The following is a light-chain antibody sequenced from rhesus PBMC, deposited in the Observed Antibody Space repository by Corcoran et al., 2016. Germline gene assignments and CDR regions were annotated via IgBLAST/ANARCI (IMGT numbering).Light chain of an antibody. CDR2: GAS. CDR1: QCVSSY. CDR3: QQYSNWPHR. Sequence: EIVMTQPLATLSLSPGQRATLSCRASQCVSSYVAWYQPKTEQAPRLLIYGASRRATGIPDRISGSGSGTDLTLASSSVEPEDVGVFYSQQYSNWPHRFGQGAKGE. V-gene: IGKV3S9*01. J-gene: IGKJ2*01.